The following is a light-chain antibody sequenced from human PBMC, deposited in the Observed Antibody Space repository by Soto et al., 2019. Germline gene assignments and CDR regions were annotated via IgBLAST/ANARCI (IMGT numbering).Light chain of an antibody. Sequence: EIVMTQSPPTLSVSPGERATLSCRASQSISSDLAWYQQKPGQAPMLLIYGASTRATGIPTRFSGSGAGTEFTLTISSLQSEDSAVYYCQQYNNWPPYTFGQGTKLEI. V-gene: IGKV3-15*01. CDR1: QSISSD. CDR2: GAS. J-gene: IGKJ2*01. CDR3: QQYNNWPPYT.